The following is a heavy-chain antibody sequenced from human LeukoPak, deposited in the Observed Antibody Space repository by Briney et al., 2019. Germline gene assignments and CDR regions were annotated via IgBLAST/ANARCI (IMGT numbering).Heavy chain of an antibody. D-gene: IGHD3-10*01. Sequence: GGSHRLSCVGSGFSFTDAWMSWVRQIPGKGLEWVGRTESKTDGETTDYATPVKDRFIISRDDSTNTLYLKMNSLKSEDTAVYYCSTYGSGRKFDYWGQGTLVTVSS. CDR2: TESKTDGETT. J-gene: IGHJ4*02. CDR3: STYGSGRKFDY. CDR1: GFSFTDAW. V-gene: IGHV3-15*04.